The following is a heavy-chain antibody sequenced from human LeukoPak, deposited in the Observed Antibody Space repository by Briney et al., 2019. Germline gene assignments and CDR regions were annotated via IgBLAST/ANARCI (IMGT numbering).Heavy chain of an antibody. CDR3: ARGAGYNHPYYFDY. J-gene: IGHJ4*02. CDR2: IYGGGNI. Sequence: GGSLRLSCAASGFTVSSNYMNWVRQAPGKGLEWVSVIYGGGNIYYADSVKGRFTISRDNSKSTLYLQMNSLRAEDTAVYYCARGAGYNHPYYFDYWGQGTLVTVSS. V-gene: IGHV3-53*01. CDR1: GFTVSSNY. D-gene: IGHD5-24*01.